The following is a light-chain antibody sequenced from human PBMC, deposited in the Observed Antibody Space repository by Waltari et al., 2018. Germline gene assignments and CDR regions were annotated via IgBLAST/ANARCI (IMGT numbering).Light chain of an antibody. CDR3: QQYGNSVWT. CDR2: GAA. J-gene: IGKJ1*01. V-gene: IGKV3-20*01. CDR1: QSISSNY. Sequence: EVVLTQFPDTLALSPGEGATLSCRASQSISSNYLAWYQQRPGQAPRLLLYGAAKRATSIPDRFSGSGSRTDFTLTISRLEPEDFAVYYCQQYGNSVWTFGQGTKVEVK.